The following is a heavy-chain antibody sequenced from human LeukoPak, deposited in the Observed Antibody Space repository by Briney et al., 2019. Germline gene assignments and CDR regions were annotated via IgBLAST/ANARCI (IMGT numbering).Heavy chain of an antibody. CDR1: GYSFTSYW. Sequence: GESLRISCKGSGYSFTSYWISWVRQMPGKGLEWMGRIDPSDSYTNYSPSFQGHVTISADKSISTAYLQWSSLKASDTAMYYCARQRLEELGYYYGVDVWGKGTTVTVSS. J-gene: IGHJ6*04. D-gene: IGHD6-25*01. CDR2: IDPSDSYT. CDR3: ARQRLEELGYYYGVDV. V-gene: IGHV5-10-1*01.